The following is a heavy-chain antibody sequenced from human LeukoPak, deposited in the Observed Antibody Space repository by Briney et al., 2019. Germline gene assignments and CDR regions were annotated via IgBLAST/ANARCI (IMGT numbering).Heavy chain of an antibody. CDR3: AKLCSGGSCYWNY. J-gene: IGHJ4*02. D-gene: IGHD2-15*01. CDR1: GFTFSSYA. V-gene: IGHV3-23*01. Sequence: QPGGSLRLPCAAAGFTFSSYAMSWVRQAPGKGLEWVSHISASGRTTDYADSVKGRFTISRDNSKNTVYLQMNSLRAEDTAVYYCAKLCSGGSCYWNYWGQGTLVTVSS. CDR2: ISASGRTT.